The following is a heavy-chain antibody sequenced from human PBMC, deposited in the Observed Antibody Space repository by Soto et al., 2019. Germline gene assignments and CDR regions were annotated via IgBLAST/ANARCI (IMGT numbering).Heavy chain of an antibody. V-gene: IGHV3-21*01. Sequence: AGGSLRLSCAASGFTFLSFTMNWVRQAPGKGLEWVSTISSNSAYIYYTDALRGRFTISRDNAKNSLHLQMSSLRAEDTAVYYCTRDASRDSSARGWFDPWGPGTLVTVSS. CDR2: ISSNSAYI. CDR3: TRDASRDSSARGWFDP. J-gene: IGHJ5*02. CDR1: GFTFLSFT. D-gene: IGHD6-13*01.